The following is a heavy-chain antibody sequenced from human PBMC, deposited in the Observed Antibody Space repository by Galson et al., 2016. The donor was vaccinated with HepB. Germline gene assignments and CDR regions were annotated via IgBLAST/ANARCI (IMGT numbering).Heavy chain of an antibody. CDR1: GGSFNNYY. CDR3: GRSGSSFYYVLDV. Sequence: ETLSLTCGVYGGSFNNYYWSFIRQPPGKGLEWIGEINHSGISNHNPSLKSRVSTSIDTSKRQFSLNLTSVTAADTAVYYCGRSGSSFYYVLDVWGRGTTVTVSS. D-gene: IGHD3-10*01. J-gene: IGHJ6*02. CDR2: INHSGIS. V-gene: IGHV4-34*01.